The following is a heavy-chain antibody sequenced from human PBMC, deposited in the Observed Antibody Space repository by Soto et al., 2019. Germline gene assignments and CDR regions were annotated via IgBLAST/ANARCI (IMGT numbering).Heavy chain of an antibody. Sequence: EVQLVESGGDLVQRGGSLRLSCAASGFPFSSYWMHWVRHTPGKGLDWVARISGDGVTTYYADSVTGRFTVSRDNAKNTLSLQISGLRAEDTAVYYCARDYYGFLTGYYTDSWGQGTLVSFSS. CDR1: GFPFSSYW. J-gene: IGHJ4*02. D-gene: IGHD3-9*01. V-gene: IGHV3-74*01. CDR2: ISGDGVTT. CDR3: ARDYYGFLTGYYTDS.